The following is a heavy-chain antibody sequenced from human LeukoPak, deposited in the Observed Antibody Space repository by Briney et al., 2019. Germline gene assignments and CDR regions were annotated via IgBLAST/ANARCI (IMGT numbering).Heavy chain of an antibody. CDR1: GYTFTSYG. V-gene: IGHV1-18*01. CDR2: ISAYNGNT. J-gene: IGHJ4*02. Sequence: ASVTVSCKASGYTFTSYGISWVRQAPGQGREWMGWISAYNGNTNYAQKLQGRVTMTTDTSTSTAYMELRSLRSDDTAVYYCARMGVVGDIVVVPAAIPFDYWGQGTLVTVSS. CDR3: ARMGVVGDIVVVPAAIPFDY. D-gene: IGHD2-2*02.